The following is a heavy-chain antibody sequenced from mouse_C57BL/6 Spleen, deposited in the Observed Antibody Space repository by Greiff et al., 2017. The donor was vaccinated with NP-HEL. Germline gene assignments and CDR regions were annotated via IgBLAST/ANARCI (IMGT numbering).Heavy chain of an antibody. Sequence: QVHVKQSGAELAKPGASVKLSCKASGYTFTSYWMHWVKQRPGQGLEWIGYINPSSGYTKYNQKFKDKATLTADKSSSTAYMQLSSLTYEDSAVYYCARRAYYSNYEAWFAYWGQGTLVTVSA. D-gene: IGHD2-5*01. J-gene: IGHJ3*01. CDR1: GYTFTSYW. V-gene: IGHV1-7*01. CDR3: ARRAYYSNYEAWFAY. CDR2: INPSSGYT.